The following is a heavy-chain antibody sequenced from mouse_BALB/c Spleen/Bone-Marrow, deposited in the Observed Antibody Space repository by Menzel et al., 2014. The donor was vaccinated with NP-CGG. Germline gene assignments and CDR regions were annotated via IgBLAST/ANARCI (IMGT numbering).Heavy chain of an antibody. CDR3: NAGATTRAWFSY. D-gene: IGHD3-1*01. V-gene: IGHV14-4*02. Sequence: VQLQQSGAELVGSGASVSLSCTTSDFNIKDYYIHWVKQRPVQGLEWIGWIDPESGDTEYAPKFQGKATMSADTSSNTAYLQLSSLTSEDTAVYYCNAGATTRAWFSYWGQGTLVTVSA. CDR1: DFNIKDYY. J-gene: IGHJ3*01. CDR2: IDPESGDT.